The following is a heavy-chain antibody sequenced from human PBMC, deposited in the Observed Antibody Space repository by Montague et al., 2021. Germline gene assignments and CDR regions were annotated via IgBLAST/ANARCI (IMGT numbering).Heavy chain of an antibody. D-gene: IGHD1-26*01. CDR2: LLYDGNNE. CDR1: GFPFSTYN. V-gene: IGHV3-30-3*01. Sequence: SLSLSCSASGFPFSTYNIHWVRQAPGKGLEWVAALLYDGNNEYYADSVKGRFTFSRDNSKNTLYLQMNSLRAEDTAVYYCARGGGGYLDYWGQGTLVTVSS. J-gene: IGHJ4*03. CDR3: ARGGGGYLDY.